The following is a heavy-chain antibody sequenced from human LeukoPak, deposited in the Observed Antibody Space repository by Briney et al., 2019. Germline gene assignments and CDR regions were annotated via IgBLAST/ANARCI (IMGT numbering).Heavy chain of an antibody. CDR3: ARQQYSSGHDAFEL. D-gene: IGHD3-22*01. Sequence: GESLKISCKGSGYSFTNYWIGWVRQMPGKGLEWMGIIYPGDSDSRYSPSFQGQVTISADKSINTAYLQWRSLKASDTAIYYCARQQYSSGHDAFELWAKGQWSASL. CDR2: IYPGDSDS. V-gene: IGHV5-51*01. CDR1: GYSFTNYW. J-gene: IGHJ3*01.